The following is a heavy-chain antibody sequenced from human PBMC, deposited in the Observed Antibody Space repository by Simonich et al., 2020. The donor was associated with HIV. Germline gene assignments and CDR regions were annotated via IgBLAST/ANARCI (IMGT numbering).Heavy chain of an antibody. V-gene: IGHV3-7*01. CDR3: ARDRGSSWYGNDY. J-gene: IGHJ4*02. CDR2: IKQCGSEK. Sequence: EVQLVESGGGLVQPGGSLRLSVAASGFTFSSYWMSWVRQAPGRGLERVANIKQCGSEKYYLDSVKGRFTISRDNAKNSLYLQRDSLRAEDTAVYYCARDRGSSWYGNDYWGQGTLVTVSS. CDR1: GFTFSSYW. D-gene: IGHD6-13*01.